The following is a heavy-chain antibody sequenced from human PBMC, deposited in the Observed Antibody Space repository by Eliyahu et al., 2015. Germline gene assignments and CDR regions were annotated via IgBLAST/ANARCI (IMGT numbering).Heavy chain of an antibody. CDR1: GFTFSTYN. CDR3: ARLSSDWYLDL. J-gene: IGHJ2*01. Sequence: EVQMVESGGGLIQPGGSLRLXCXASGFTFSTYNLNWVRQGPGKGLEWVSYISTSSDTIYYADSVKGRFTISRDNAKNSLYLQVTSLRDEDTAVYYCARLSSDWYLDLWGRGTLVTVSS. D-gene: IGHD3-10*01. CDR2: ISTSSDTI. V-gene: IGHV3-48*02.